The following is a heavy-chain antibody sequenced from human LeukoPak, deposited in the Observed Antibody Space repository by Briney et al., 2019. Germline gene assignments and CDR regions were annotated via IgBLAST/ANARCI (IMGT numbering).Heavy chain of an antibody. CDR1: GGSFSGYY. Sequence: SETLSLACAVYGGSFSGYYRSWIRQPPGKGLEWIGEINHSGSTNYNPSLKSRVTISVDTSKNQFSLKLSSVTAADTAVYYCARVDSIAVAGEDAFDIWGQGTMVTVSS. CDR3: ARVDSIAVAGEDAFDI. V-gene: IGHV4-34*01. J-gene: IGHJ3*02. CDR2: INHSGST. D-gene: IGHD6-19*01.